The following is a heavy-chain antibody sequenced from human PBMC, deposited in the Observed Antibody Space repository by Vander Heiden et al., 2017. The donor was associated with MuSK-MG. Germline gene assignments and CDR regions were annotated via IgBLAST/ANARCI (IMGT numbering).Heavy chain of an antibody. Sequence: QVQLVESGGGVVQPGRSLRLSCAASGFTFSRYAMHWVRQAPGKGLEWVAVISYDGSNKYYADSVKGRFTISRDNSKNTLYLQMNSLRAEDTAVYYCARWDVVVVAAPFTWPLDYWGQGTLVTVSS. J-gene: IGHJ4*02. CDR3: ARWDVVVVAAPFTWPLDY. CDR2: ISYDGSNK. D-gene: IGHD2-15*01. V-gene: IGHV3-30*04. CDR1: GFTFSRYA.